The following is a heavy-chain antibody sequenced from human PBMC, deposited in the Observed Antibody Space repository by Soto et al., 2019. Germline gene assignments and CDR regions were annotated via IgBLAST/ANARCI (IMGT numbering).Heavy chain of an antibody. CDR3: VRDPQRNDY. V-gene: IGHV1-18*04. CDR1: GYDFSSYG. D-gene: IGHD2-2*01. Sequence: QVQLVQSGAEVKKPGASVKVSCKASGYDFSSYGISWVRQAPGQGLEWMGWISASNGNRDYAQQFQGRVTMTSDTPRAPEYMELRSLRYVTTAVYYSVRDPQRNDYWGQGTLVNVSS. CDR2: ISASNGNR. J-gene: IGHJ4*02.